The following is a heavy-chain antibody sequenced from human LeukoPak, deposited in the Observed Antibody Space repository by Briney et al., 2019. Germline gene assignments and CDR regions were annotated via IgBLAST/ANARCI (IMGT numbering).Heavy chain of an antibody. Sequence: ASVKVSCKASGYTFTDYYMHWVRQAPGQGFDWMGWINPNDGDTYYAQKFQGRVTMTRDTSTITAHMEVSRLRSDDTAVYYCARANFLYCSSTSCLFDYWGQGTLVTVSS. V-gene: IGHV1-2*02. CDR3: ARANFLYCSSTSCLFDY. D-gene: IGHD2-2*01. CDR1: GYTFTDYY. CDR2: INPNDGDT. J-gene: IGHJ4*02.